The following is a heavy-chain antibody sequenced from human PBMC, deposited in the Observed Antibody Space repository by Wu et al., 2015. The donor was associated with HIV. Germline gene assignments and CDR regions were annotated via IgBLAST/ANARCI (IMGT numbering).Heavy chain of an antibody. CDR1: GYTFTSYG. Sequence: QVQLVQSGAEVKKPGASVKVSCKASGYTFTSYGISWVRQAPGQGLEWMGWISAYDGDRNLAQKYEGRVTMTTETSTRTAYMELRSLRYDDTAVYYCAREVTGDRNAFDIWGQGTMVTVSS. D-gene: IGHD7-27*01. CDR3: AREVTGDRNAFDI. J-gene: IGHJ3*02. V-gene: IGHV1-18*01. CDR2: ISAYDGDR.